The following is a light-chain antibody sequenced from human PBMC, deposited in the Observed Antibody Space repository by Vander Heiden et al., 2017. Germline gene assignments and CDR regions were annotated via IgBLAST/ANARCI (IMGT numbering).Light chain of an antibody. Sequence: QSVVTQPPSLSGTLGQRVTMSCTGTSSNIGAGYNVHWYQHLPGRAPTLLIYGNFNRASGVPDRFSASKSGASASLDISGVQPDDEADYYCQAYDSSLGAWVFGGGTKLTVL. CDR1: SSNIGAGYN. J-gene: IGLJ3*02. V-gene: IGLV1-40*03. CDR2: GNF. CDR3: QAYDSSLGAWV.